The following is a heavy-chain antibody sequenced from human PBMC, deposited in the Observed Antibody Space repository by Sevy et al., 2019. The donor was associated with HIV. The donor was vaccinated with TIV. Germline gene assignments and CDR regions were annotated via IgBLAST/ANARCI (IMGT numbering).Heavy chain of an antibody. CDR3: ATDIKGVGAFHV. D-gene: IGHD1-26*01. V-gene: IGHV3-15*01. CDR2: IKSKADGGAA. CDR1: GFTLSNAW. Sequence: GGSLRLPCVASGFTLSNAWVSWVRQAPGKGLEWVGRIKSKADGGAAVCAAPVKGRFTVSRDDSKNTLYFQMNSLRAEDTAVYYCATDIKGVGAFHVWGQRTMVTVSS. J-gene: IGHJ3*01.